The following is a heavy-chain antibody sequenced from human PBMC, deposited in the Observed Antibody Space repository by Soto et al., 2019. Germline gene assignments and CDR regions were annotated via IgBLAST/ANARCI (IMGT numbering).Heavy chain of an antibody. Sequence: QVQLVESGGGVVQPGMSLRLSCAASGFTFSSYGMHWVRQAPGKGLEWVAVIWYDGSNKYYADSVKGRFTTSRDNSKNTLYLQMNSRRAEDTAVYYCARDCAGYSSGLYQRGGFDSWGQGTLVTVSS. V-gene: IGHV3-33*01. CDR2: IWYDGSNK. CDR1: GFTFSSYG. D-gene: IGHD6-19*01. J-gene: IGHJ4*02. CDR3: ARDCAGYSSGLYQRGGFDS.